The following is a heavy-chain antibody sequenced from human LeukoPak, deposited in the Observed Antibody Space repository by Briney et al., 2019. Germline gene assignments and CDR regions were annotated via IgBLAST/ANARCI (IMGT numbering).Heavy chain of an antibody. CDR2: ITGSGDST. V-gene: IGHV3-23*01. Sequence: PGGSLRLSCAASGFTFNHSAMTWVRQAPGKGLEWVSLITGSGDSTYHADSVKGRFTISRDNSKSTLFLQMNSLRVDDTAVYYCAKTTRGATASDYWGRGTLVTVSS. CDR3: AKTTRGATASDY. J-gene: IGHJ4*02. D-gene: IGHD1-1*01. CDR1: GFTFNHSA.